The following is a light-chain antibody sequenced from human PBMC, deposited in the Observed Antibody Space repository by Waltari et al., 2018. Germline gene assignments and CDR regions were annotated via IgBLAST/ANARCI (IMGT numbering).Light chain of an antibody. Sequence: QSALTQPASVSGSPGQSITISCTGTRSDVGGYNYVSWYQPHPGKAPKLMIYEVSNRPSGLSNRFSGSKSGNTASLTISGLQAEDEAHYYCSSYTRSNTRVFGGGTKLTVL. CDR1: RSDVGGYNY. J-gene: IGLJ3*02. CDR2: EVS. CDR3: SSYTRSNTRV. V-gene: IGLV2-14*01.